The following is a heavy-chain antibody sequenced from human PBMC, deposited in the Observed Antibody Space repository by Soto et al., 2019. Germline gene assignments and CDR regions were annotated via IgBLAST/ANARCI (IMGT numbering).Heavy chain of an antibody. Sequence: PSETLSLTCAVYGGSFSGYYWSWIRQPPGKGLEWIGEINYSGSTNYNPSLKSRVTISVDTSKNQFSLKLSSVTAADTAVYYCARHSPVDTAMATSFDYWGQGTLVTVSS. CDR2: INYSGST. CDR3: ARHSPVDTAMATSFDY. V-gene: IGHV4-34*01. CDR1: GGSFSGYY. D-gene: IGHD5-18*01. J-gene: IGHJ4*02.